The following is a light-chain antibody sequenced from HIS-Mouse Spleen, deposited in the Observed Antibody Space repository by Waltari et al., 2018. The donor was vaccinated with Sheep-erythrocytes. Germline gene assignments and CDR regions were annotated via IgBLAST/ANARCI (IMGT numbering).Light chain of an antibody. J-gene: IGLJ1*01. CDR1: SSDVGGYNY. Sequence: QSALTQPRSVSGSPGQSVTISCTGTSSDVGGYNYVSWYQQHPGKAPKLMIYDVSKRPSGVPGLFTGSKSGNTASLTISGLQAEDEADYYCCSYAGSYNHVFATGTKVIVL. CDR3: CSYAGSYNHV. CDR2: DVS. V-gene: IGLV2-11*01.